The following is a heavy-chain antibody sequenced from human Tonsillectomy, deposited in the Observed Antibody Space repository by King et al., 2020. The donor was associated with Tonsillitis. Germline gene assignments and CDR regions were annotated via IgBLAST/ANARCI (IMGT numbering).Heavy chain of an antibody. CDR2: IYYSGST. Sequence: VQLQESGPGLVKPSETLSLTCTVSGGSISSYYWSWIRQPPGKGLEWIGYIYYSGSTNYNPSLKSRVTISVDTSKNQFSLKLSSVTAADTAVYYCARPGGWFGEWYFDLWGRGTLVTVSS. V-gene: IGHV4-59*08. CDR3: ARPGGWFGEWYFDL. J-gene: IGHJ2*01. CDR1: GGSISSYY. D-gene: IGHD3-10*01.